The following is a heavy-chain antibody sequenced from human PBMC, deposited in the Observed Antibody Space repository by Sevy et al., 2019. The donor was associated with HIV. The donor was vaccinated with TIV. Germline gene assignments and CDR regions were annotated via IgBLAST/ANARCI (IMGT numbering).Heavy chain of an antibody. CDR1: GASVRSGNYY. CDR3: ARVSTMVEEVTYFFDY. Sequence: SETLSLTCGVSGASVRSGNYYWSWIRQAPGKGLEWIGYIHYRGSTNYTPSLKSQVTISVDTSKNQFSLRLISVTDADTAVYYCARVSTMVEEVTYFFDYWGQGTLVTVSS. D-gene: IGHD3-10*01. J-gene: IGHJ4*02. CDR2: IHYRGST. V-gene: IGHV4-61*01.